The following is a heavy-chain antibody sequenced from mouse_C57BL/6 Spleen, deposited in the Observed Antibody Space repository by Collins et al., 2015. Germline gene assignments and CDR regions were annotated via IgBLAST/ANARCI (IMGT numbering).Heavy chain of an antibody. CDR3: ARSIAMDY. CDR2: IWTGGVT. J-gene: IGHJ4*01. Sequence: QVELKESGPGLVAPSQSLSITCTVSGFSLTRYDINWVRQPPGKGLEWLGVIWTGGVTYYNSALKSRLNISKDNSKSQVFLKMSSLQTDDTARYYCARSIAMDYWGQGTSVTVSS. CDR1: GFSLTRYD. V-gene: IGHV2-9-1*01.